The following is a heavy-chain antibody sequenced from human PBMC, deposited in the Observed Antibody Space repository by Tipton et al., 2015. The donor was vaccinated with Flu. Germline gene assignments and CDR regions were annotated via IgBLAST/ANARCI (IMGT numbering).Heavy chain of an antibody. CDR1: GGTFSSYA. Sequence: QLVQSGAEVKKPGSSVKVSCKASGGTFSSYAISWVRQAPGQGLEWMGGIIPIFGTANYAQKFQGRVTITADESTSTAYMELSSLRSEDTAVYYCARDQSGYCSGGSCYSLFRYYYGMDVWGQGTTVTVSS. D-gene: IGHD2-15*01. J-gene: IGHJ6*02. V-gene: IGHV1-69*01. CDR3: ARDQSGYCSGGSCYSLFRYYYGMDV. CDR2: IIPIFGTA.